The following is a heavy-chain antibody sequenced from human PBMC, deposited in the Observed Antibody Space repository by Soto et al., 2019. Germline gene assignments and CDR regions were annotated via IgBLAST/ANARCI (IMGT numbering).Heavy chain of an antibody. V-gene: IGHV1-69*06. CDR1: GGTFSSYA. CDR3: ARHGNRDGYNPWFDP. CDR2: IIPIFGTA. Sequence: SVKVSCKASGGTFSSYAISWVRQAPGQGLEWMGGIIPIFGTANYAQKFQGRVTITADKSTSTAYMELSSLRSEDTAVYYCARHGNRDGYNPWFDPWGQGTLVTVSS. J-gene: IGHJ5*02. D-gene: IGHD5-12*01.